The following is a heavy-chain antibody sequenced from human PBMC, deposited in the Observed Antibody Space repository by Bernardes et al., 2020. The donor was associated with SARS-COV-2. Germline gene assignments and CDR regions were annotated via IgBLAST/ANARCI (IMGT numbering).Heavy chain of an antibody. CDR1: GFTFSSYS. CDR2: ISSSSSTI. D-gene: IGHD3-22*01. CDR3: ARDRGYYYDSSGYWDY. Sequence: GGSLRLSCAASGFTFSSYSMNWVRQAPGKGLEWVSYISSSSSTIYYADSVKGRFTISRDNAKNSLYLQMNSLRDEDTAVYYCARDRGYYYDSSGYWDYWGQGTLVTVSS. J-gene: IGHJ4*02. V-gene: IGHV3-48*02.